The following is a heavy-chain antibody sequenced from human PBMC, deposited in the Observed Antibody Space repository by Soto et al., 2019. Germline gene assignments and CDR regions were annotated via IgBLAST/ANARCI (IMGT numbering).Heavy chain of an antibody. CDR1: GGTFSSYA. Sequence: QVQLVQSGAEVKKPGSSVKVSCKASGGTFSSYAISWVRQAPGQGLEWMGGIIPIFGTANYAQKFQGRVTITADESTSTAYMELSSLRSEDTAVYYCGVSHYYYYGMDVWGQGTTDTVSS. CDR3: GVSHYYYYGMDV. CDR2: IIPIFGTA. J-gene: IGHJ6*02. V-gene: IGHV1-69*12.